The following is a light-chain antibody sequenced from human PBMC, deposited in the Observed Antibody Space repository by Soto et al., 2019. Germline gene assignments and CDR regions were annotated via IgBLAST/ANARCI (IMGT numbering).Light chain of an antibody. V-gene: IGLV2-11*01. CDR3: CSYAGSVVV. Sequence: QSALTQPRSVSGSPGQSVTISCTGTSSDVGGYNYVSWYQQHPGKAPKLMIYDVSKRPSGVPDHFSGSKSGNTASLTISGLQAEDEADYYCCSYAGSVVVFGGGTKLTVL. J-gene: IGLJ2*01. CDR1: SSDVGGYNY. CDR2: DVS.